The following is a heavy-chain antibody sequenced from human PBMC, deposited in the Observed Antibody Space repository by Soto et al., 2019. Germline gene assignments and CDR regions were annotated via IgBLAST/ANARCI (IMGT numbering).Heavy chain of an antibody. J-gene: IGHJ5*02. CDR1: GGTFSSYA. CDR3: AREDLGYCSGGSCYAGSNWFDP. V-gene: IGHV1-69*13. D-gene: IGHD2-15*01. CDR2: IIPIFGTA. Sequence: ASVKVSCKASGGTFSSYAISWVRQAPGQGLEWMGGIIPIFGTANYAQKFQGRVTITADESTSTAYMELSSLRSEDTAVYYCAREDLGYCSGGSCYAGSNWFDPWGQGTLVTVSS.